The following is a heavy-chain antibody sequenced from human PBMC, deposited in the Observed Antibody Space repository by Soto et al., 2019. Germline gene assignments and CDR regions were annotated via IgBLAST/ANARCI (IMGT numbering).Heavy chain of an antibody. Sequence: SVKVSCKASGGTFSSYAISWVRQAPGQGLEWMGGIIPIFGTANYAQKFQGRVTITADESTSTAYMELSSLRSEDTAVYYCARDLGYYGSGSYYNGDGMDVWGQGTTVTVSS. J-gene: IGHJ6*02. CDR2: IIPIFGTA. CDR1: GGTFSSYA. D-gene: IGHD3-10*01. V-gene: IGHV1-69*13. CDR3: ARDLGYYGSGSYYNGDGMDV.